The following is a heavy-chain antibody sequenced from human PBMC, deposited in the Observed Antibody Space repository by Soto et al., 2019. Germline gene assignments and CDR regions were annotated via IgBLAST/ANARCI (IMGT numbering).Heavy chain of an antibody. D-gene: IGHD1-1*01. J-gene: IGHJ6*02. CDR3: ARAGTTTYYYYGMDV. CDR2: IIPIFGTA. CDR1: GYSFTSYA. Sequence: ASVKVSCKASGYSFTSYAISWVRQAPGQGLEWMGGIIPIFGTANYAQKFQGRVTITADESTSTAYMELSSLRSEDTAVYYCARAGTTTYYYYGMDVWGQGTTVTVSS. V-gene: IGHV1-69*13.